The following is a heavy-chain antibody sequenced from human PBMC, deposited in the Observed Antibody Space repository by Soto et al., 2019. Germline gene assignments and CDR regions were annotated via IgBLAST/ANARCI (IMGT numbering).Heavy chain of an antibody. J-gene: IGHJ4*02. CDR3: ARGSGVVTHFDY. CDR2: VIPPFGTA. Sequence: VASVKVSCKASGGTFNSFAISWVRQAPGQGLEWMGGVIPPFGTANYAQKFQGRVTITADESTSTAYMLLSSLRSEDTAVYYCARGSGVVTHFDYWGQGTLVTVSS. CDR1: GGTFNSFA. D-gene: IGHD3-3*01. V-gene: IGHV1-69*13.